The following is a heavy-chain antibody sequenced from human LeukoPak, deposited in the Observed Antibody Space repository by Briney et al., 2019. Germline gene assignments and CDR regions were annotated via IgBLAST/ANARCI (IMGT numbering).Heavy chain of an antibody. V-gene: IGHV4-31*03. D-gene: IGHD4-17*01. CDR2: ISYSGST. CDR1: GGSTSSGGYY. J-gene: IGHJ6*02. CDR3: ARDHTLDYGDYYYGLDV. Sequence: SETLSLTRTVSGGSTSSGGYYWSWIRQHPGKGLEWIAYISYSGSTYHNPSLRSRVTISLDTSKNQFSLKLSSVTAADTAVYYCARDHTLDYGDYYYGLDVWGQGTTVTVSS.